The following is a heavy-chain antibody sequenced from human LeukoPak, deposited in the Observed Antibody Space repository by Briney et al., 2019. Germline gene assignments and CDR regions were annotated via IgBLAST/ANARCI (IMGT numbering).Heavy chain of an antibody. D-gene: IGHD3-3*01. V-gene: IGHV1-3*01. CDR3: ARDMVTIFGVVIRHAFDI. CDR2: INAGNGNT. CDR1: GGTFSSYA. Sequence: ASVKVSCKASGGTFSSYAISWVRQAPGQRLEWMGWINAGNGNTKYSQKLQGRVTITRDTSTSTAYMELRSLRSDDTAVYYCARDMVTIFGVVIRHAFDIWGQGTMVTVSS. J-gene: IGHJ3*02.